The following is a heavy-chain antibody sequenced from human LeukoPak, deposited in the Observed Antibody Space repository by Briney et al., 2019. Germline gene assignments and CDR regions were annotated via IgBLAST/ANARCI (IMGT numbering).Heavy chain of an antibody. D-gene: IGHD6-19*01. J-gene: IGHJ6*02. Sequence: GGSLRLSCAASGFTFSSYSMNWVRQAPGKGLEWVSSISSSSYIYYADSVKGRFTISRDNAKNSLYLQMNSLRAEDTAVYYCARDSGDSSGWYGMDYYYYYGMDVWGQGTTVTVSS. CDR2: ISSSSYI. CDR1: GFTFSSYS. CDR3: ARDSGDSSGWYGMDYYYYYGMDV. V-gene: IGHV3-21*01.